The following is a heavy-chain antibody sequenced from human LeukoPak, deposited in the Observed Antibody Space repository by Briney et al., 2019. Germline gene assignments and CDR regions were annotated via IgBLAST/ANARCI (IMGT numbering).Heavy chain of an antibody. CDR3: ARYGGSSARFSDY. J-gene: IGHJ4*02. CDR2: IYPSDSDT. CDR1: GYSFMTYW. D-gene: IGHD4-23*01. V-gene: IGHV5-51*01. Sequence: GESLKISCKGSGYSFMTYWLGWVRQMPGEGLEWMGTIYPSDSDTKYSPSFRGQVTISADKSISTAYLQWNSLKASDTAIYYCARYGGSSARFSDYWGQGTLVTVSS.